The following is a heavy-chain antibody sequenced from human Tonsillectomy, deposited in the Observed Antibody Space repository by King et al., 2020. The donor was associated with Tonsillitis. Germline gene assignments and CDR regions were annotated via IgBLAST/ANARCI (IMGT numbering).Heavy chain of an antibody. D-gene: IGHD3-10*01. CDR1: GFTFSSYG. CDR3: AKKVLWFGELSYAFDI. V-gene: IGHV3-30*02. CDR2: IRYDGSNK. Sequence: VQLVESGGGVVQPGGSLRLSCAASGFTFSSYGMHWVRQAPGKGLEWVAFIRYDGSNKYYADSVKGRFTISRDNSKNTLYLQMNSLRAEDTAVYYCAKKVLWFGELSYAFDIWGQGTMVTVSS. J-gene: IGHJ3*02.